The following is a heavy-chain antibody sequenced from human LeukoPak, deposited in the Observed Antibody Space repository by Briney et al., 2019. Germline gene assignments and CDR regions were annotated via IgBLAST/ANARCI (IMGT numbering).Heavy chain of an antibody. CDR2: IRYDGSNK. V-gene: IGHV3-30*02. J-gene: IGHJ3*02. CDR1: GFTFSSSG. Sequence: AGGSLRLSCVASGFTFSSSGMHWVRQAPGKGLEWVAFIRYDGSNKYYADSVKGRFTISRDNSKNTLYLQMNSLRAEDTAVYYCAKKSGDYVLNDAFDIWGQGTMVTVSS. D-gene: IGHD4-17*01. CDR3: AKKSGDYVLNDAFDI.